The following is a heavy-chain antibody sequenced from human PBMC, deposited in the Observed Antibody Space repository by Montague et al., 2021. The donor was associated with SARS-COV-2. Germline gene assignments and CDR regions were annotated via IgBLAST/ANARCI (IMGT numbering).Heavy chain of an antibody. D-gene: IGHD1-14*01. V-gene: IGHV3-43*02. CDR3: ARDSGITGADDY. J-gene: IGHJ4*02. Sequence: SLRLSCAASGFTFDDYAMHWVRQAPGKGLEWVSLISGDGGSTYQADSVKGRFTISRDNTKNSLYLQMNSLRTEDTATYYCARDSGITGADDYWGQGTLVVVSS. CDR1: GFTFDDYA. CDR2: ISGDGGST.